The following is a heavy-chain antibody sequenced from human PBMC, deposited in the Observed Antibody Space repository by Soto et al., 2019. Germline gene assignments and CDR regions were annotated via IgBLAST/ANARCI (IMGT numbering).Heavy chain of an antibody. D-gene: IGHD2-15*01. CDR2: ISYDGSNK. CDR3: AKDRDVVVVAAPFDY. J-gene: IGHJ4*02. CDR1: GFTFSSYG. V-gene: IGHV3-30*18. Sequence: QVQLVESGGGVVQPGRSLRLSCAASGFTFSSYGMHWVRQAPGKGLEWVAVISYDGSNKYYADSVKGRFTISRDHSKNTLYLQMNSLRAEDTAVYYCAKDRDVVVVAAPFDYWGQGTLVTVSS.